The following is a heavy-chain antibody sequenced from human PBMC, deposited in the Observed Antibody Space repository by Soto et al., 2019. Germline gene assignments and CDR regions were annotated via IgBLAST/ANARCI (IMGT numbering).Heavy chain of an antibody. D-gene: IGHD6-13*01. CDR3: AKRIAASGSGWDY. Sequence: PGGSLRLSCAASGFTFSSYAMSWVRQAPGEGLEWVSAISNSGGSTYYTDSVRGRFTISRDNSKTTLYLQMNSLRAEDTSVYYCAKRIAASGSGWDYWGQGTLVTVSS. J-gene: IGHJ4*02. CDR2: ISNSGGST. V-gene: IGHV3-23*01. CDR1: GFTFSSYA.